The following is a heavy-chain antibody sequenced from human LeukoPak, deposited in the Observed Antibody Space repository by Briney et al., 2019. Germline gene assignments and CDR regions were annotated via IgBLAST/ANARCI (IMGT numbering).Heavy chain of an antibody. D-gene: IGHD6-19*01. V-gene: IGHV3-13*01. CDR3: ARSKSYSSGWTDFDY. CDR2: IGTAGNT. J-gene: IGHJ4*02. Sequence: GGSLRLSCAASGFTFSSHDMHWVRQPTGKGLEWVSVIGTAGNTYYADSVKGRFTISRENAKNSLYLQMDNLGAGDTAVYYCARSKSYSSGWTDFDYWGQGTLVAVSS. CDR1: GFTFSSHD.